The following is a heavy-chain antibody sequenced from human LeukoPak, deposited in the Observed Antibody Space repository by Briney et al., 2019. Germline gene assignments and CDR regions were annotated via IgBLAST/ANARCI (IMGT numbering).Heavy chain of an antibody. J-gene: IGHJ4*02. Sequence: GGSLRLSCVGSGFTFSTNWMHWVRHAPGRRLMWVSGINTDGSTTSYADSVKGRFTISRDNAKNTLYLQMSSLRAEDTAVYYCAKETGYDVDLDYWGQGAPVTVSS. V-gene: IGHV3-74*01. CDR3: AKETGYDVDLDY. CDR2: INTDGSTT. CDR1: GFTFSTNW. D-gene: IGHD5-12*01.